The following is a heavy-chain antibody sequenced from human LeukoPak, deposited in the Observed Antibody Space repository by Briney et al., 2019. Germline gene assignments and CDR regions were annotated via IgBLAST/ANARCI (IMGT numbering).Heavy chain of an antibody. CDR2: ISSSSTYI. J-gene: IGHJ4*02. Sequence: TGGSLRLSCAASGFTFSSYSMNWVRQAPGERLEWVSSISSSSTYIYYADSVKGRFTISRDDAKNSLFLQMNSLRDEDTAVYYCVRDQFFSFDYWGQGTLVTVSS. CDR3: VRDQFFSFDY. D-gene: IGHD3-3*01. CDR1: GFTFSSYS. V-gene: IGHV3-21*01.